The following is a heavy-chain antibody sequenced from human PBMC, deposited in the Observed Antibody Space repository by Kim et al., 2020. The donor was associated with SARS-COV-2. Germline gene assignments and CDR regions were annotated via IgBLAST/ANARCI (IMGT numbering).Heavy chain of an antibody. V-gene: IGHV1-69*13. D-gene: IGHD1-26*01. CDR1: GGTFSSYA. Sequence: SVKVSCKASGGTFSSYAISWVRQAPGQGLEWMGGIIPIFGTANYAQKFQGRVTITADESTSTAYMELSSLRSEDTAVYYCARLKVGATTSPDYWGQGTLVTVSS. CDR3: ARLKVGATTSPDY. CDR2: IIPIFGTA. J-gene: IGHJ4*02.